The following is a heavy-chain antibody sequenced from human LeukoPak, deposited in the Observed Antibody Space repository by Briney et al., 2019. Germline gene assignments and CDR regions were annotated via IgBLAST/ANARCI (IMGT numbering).Heavy chain of an antibody. CDR3: AKGGSYYPYYFDY. CDR1: GFTFSSYG. V-gene: IGHV3-23*01. Sequence: HSGGSLRLSCAASGFTFSSYGMSWVRQAPGKGLEWVSAISGSGGSTYYADSVKGRFTISRDNAKNSLYLQMNSLRAEDTAVYYCAKGGSYYPYYFDYWGQGTLVTVSS. CDR2: ISGSGGST. D-gene: IGHD1-26*01. J-gene: IGHJ4*02.